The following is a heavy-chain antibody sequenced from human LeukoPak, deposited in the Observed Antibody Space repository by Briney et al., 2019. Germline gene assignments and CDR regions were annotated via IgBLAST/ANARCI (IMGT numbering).Heavy chain of an antibody. CDR1: GFTFSSYA. Sequence: GGSLRLSCAVSGFTFSSYAMTWVRQAPGKGLEWVSGITSDYTTYYADSVKGRFTISGDNSKNTLYLQMNSLRAEDTAVYYCARDPALLWFGERDYYFDYWGQGTLVTVSS. CDR3: ARDPALLWFGERDYYFDY. D-gene: IGHD3-10*01. CDR2: ITSDYTT. J-gene: IGHJ4*02. V-gene: IGHV3-23*01.